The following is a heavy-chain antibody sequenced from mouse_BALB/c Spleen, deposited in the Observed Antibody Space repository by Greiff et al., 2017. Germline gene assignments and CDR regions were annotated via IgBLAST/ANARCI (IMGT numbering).Heavy chain of an antibody. CDR1: GYTFTSYW. J-gene: IGHJ1*01. Sequence: SGTVLARPGASVKMSCKASGYTFTSYWMHWVKQRPGQGLEWIGAIYPGNSDTSYNQKFKGKAKLTAVTSTSTAYMELSSLTNEDSAVYYCTRYDGYPRWYFDVWGAGTTVTVSS. CDR3: TRYDGYPRWYFDV. D-gene: IGHD2-3*01. CDR2: IYPGNSDT. V-gene: IGHV1-5*01.